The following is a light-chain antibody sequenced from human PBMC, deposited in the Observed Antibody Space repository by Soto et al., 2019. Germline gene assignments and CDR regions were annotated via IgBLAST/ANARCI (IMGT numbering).Light chain of an antibody. CDR1: SSDVGGYNY. Sequence: QSALTQPASVSGSPAQSITISCTGTSSDVGGYNYVSWYQQHPGKPPKLMIYDVSNRPSGVSNRLSGSKSGNTASLTISGLQAEDEADYYCSSYTSSSTLVVFGGGTKLTVL. CDR2: DVS. CDR3: SSYTSSSTLVV. V-gene: IGLV2-14*01. J-gene: IGLJ2*01.